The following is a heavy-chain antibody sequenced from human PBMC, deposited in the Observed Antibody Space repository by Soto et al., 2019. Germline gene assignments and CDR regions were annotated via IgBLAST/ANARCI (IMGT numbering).Heavy chain of an antibody. CDR2: TYWNNDN. CDR3: VHRRKIHDSVWGDYRYDCFDY. D-gene: IGHD3-16*02. CDR1: GFSLSTTGMG. Sequence: SGPTLVNPTQTLTLTCTFSGFSLSTTGMGVGWIRQPPGKALEWLALTYWNNDNRYSPSLKSRLSITRDTSKNQVVLTMTNMSPVDTATYFCVHRRKIHDSVWGDYRYDCFDYWGQGSLVTVSS. V-gene: IGHV2-5*01. J-gene: IGHJ4*02.